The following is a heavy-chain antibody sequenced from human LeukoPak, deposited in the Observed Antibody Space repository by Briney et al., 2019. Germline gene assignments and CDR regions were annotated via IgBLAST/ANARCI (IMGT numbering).Heavy chain of an antibody. CDR3: ARDGYSSSWYEPQYYFDY. CDR2: MNPNSGNT. J-gene: IGHJ4*02. D-gene: IGHD6-13*01. V-gene: IGHV1-8*01. Sequence: ASVKVSCKASGYTFTSYDIDWVRQATGQGLEWMGWMNPNSGNTGYAQKFQGRVTMTRNTSISTAYMELSSLRSEDTAVYYCARDGYSSSWYEPQYYFDYWGQGTLVTVSS. CDR1: GYTFTSYD.